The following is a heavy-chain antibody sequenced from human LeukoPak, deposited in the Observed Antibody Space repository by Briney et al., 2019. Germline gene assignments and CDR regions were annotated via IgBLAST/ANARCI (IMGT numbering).Heavy chain of an antibody. D-gene: IGHD5-12*01. J-gene: IGHJ4*02. V-gene: IGHV5-51*03. CDR3: ARRPPGLPEYYFDY. CDR1: GYGFTSYW. CDR2: FYPGDSDT. Sequence: PGQSLKISCKGSGYGFTSYWIGWVRQMRGKGLEWMGSFYPGDSDTRSSPSFQGQVTISADKSISTAYLQWSSLKASDTAMYYCARRPPGLPEYYFDYWGQGTLVTVSS.